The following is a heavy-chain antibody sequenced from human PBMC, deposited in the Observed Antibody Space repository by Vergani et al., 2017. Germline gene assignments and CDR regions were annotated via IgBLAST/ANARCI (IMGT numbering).Heavy chain of an antibody. V-gene: IGHV1-2*02. CDR2: INPNSGGT. Sequence: QVQLVQSWAEVKKPGASVKVSCKASGYTFTDYFMHWVRQAPGQGLEWMGWINPNSGGTNYAQKFQGRVTMTRDTSISTAYKELSNLRSDDPAVYYCVRVGTSSNSDYFDYWGQGTLVTVSS. D-gene: IGHD2-2*01. CDR1: GYTFTDYF. CDR3: VRVGTSSNSDYFDY. J-gene: IGHJ4*02.